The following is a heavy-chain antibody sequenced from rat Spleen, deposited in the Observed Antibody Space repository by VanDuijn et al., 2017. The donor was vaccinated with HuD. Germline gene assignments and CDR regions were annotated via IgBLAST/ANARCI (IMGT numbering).Heavy chain of an antibody. CDR2: ISPSGAIT. Sequence: EVQLVESDGGLVQPGRSMKLSCAVSGFTFSNYGMHWIRQAPTKGLEWVASISPSGAITDYRDSVKGRFTLSRDNTRNTLYLQMDGLKSEDTATYYCTRGRVYYGYTGFDYWGHGVMVTVSS. J-gene: IGHJ2*01. V-gene: IGHV5-19*01. CDR3: TRGRVYYGYTGFDY. D-gene: IGHD1-9*01. CDR1: GFTFSNYG.